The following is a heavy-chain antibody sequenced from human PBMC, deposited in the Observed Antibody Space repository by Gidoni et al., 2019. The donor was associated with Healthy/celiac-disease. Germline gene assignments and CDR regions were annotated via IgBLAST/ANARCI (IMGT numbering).Heavy chain of an antibody. Sequence: EVQLVESGVGLVQPGGSLILSCAASGFTFSSSWMSWVRQAPGKGLEWVANIKQDGSEKYYVDSVKGRFTISRDNAKNSLYLQMNSLRAEDTAVYYCARLYGDYALVYYYYYGMDVWGQGTTVTVSS. D-gene: IGHD4-17*01. CDR2: IKQDGSEK. J-gene: IGHJ6*02. CDR1: GFTFSSSW. CDR3: ARLYGDYALVYYYYYGMDV. V-gene: IGHV3-7*01.